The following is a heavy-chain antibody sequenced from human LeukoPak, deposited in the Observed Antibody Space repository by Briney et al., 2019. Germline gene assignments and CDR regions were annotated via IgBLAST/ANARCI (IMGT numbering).Heavy chain of an antibody. Sequence: GGSLRLSCAASGFTFENSAMHWVRQALGKGLEWVSGISWNSGDLIYADSVKGRFTISRDNAKNSLHLQMNSLRLGDMALYYCARRSGDRAFDIWGQGTMVTVSS. CDR1: GFTFENSA. CDR3: ARRSGDRAFDI. CDR2: ISWNSGDL. D-gene: IGHD3-10*01. J-gene: IGHJ3*02. V-gene: IGHV3-9*03.